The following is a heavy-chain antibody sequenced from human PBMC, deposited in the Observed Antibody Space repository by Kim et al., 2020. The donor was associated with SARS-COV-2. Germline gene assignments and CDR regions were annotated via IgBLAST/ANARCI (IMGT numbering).Heavy chain of an antibody. D-gene: IGHD6-6*01. Sequence: SVKGRFTISRDNSKNTLYLQMNSLRAEDTAVYYCAKAYRTYSSSSGLFDYWGQGTLVTVSS. CDR3: AKAYRTYSSSSGLFDY. V-gene: IGHV3-23*01. J-gene: IGHJ4*02.